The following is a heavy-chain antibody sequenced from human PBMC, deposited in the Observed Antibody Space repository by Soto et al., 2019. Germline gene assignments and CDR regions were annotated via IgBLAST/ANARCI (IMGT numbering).Heavy chain of an antibody. D-gene: IGHD5-18*01. Sequence: SETLSLTCAFSGGSISSGGYSWSWIRQPPGKGLEWIGYIYYSGSTNYNPSLTSRVTISVDTSKNQFSLKLSSVTAADTAVYYCARHRYSYGVYYFDYWGQGTLVTVSS. V-gene: IGHV4-61*08. CDR2: IYYSGST. CDR1: GGSISSGGYS. CDR3: ARHRYSYGVYYFDY. J-gene: IGHJ4*02.